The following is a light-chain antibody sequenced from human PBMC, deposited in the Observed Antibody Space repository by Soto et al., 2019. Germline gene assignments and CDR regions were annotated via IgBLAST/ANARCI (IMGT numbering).Light chain of an antibody. J-gene: IGKJ2*02. V-gene: IGKV3-15*01. Sequence: EIVMMQSPATLSVSPGERATLSCRASQSVSSNLGWYQQKPGQAPRLLIYGASVRATGIPARFSGSGSGTESTLTISSLQSEDSAIYYCQQYNNWRTFGQGTKLEIK. CDR1: QSVSSN. CDR2: GAS. CDR3: QQYNNWRT.